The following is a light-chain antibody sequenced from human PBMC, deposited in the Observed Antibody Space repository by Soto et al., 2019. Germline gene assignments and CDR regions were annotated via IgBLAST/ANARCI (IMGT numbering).Light chain of an antibody. Sequence: DIQMTQSPSTLSASVGDRVTITCRASQSISSWLAWYQQKPGKAPKLLIYDASSLESGVPSRFSGSGSGTESTLTFGSLQHDVFAINYCQPPGTFGKGTKVEIK. J-gene: IGKJ1*01. V-gene: IGKV1-5*01. CDR2: DAS. CDR3: QPPGT. CDR1: QSISSW.